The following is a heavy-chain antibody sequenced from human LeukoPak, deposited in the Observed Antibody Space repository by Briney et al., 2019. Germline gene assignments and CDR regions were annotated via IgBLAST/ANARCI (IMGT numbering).Heavy chain of an antibody. V-gene: IGHV3-23*01. CDR3: AKLLVDSSSWDY. Sequence: PGGSLRLSCAASGFIFNNEWMDWVRQAPGKGLEWVSAISGSGGSTYYADSVKGRFTISRDNSKNTLYLQMNSLRAEDTAVYYCAKLLVDSSSWDYWGQGTLVTVSS. CDR2: ISGSGGST. J-gene: IGHJ4*02. D-gene: IGHD6-13*01. CDR1: GFIFNNEW.